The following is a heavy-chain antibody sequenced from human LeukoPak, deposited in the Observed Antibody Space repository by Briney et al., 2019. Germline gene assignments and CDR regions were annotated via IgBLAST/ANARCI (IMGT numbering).Heavy chain of an antibody. J-gene: IGHJ4*02. D-gene: IGHD3-22*01. V-gene: IGHV4-34*01. CDR2: INHSGST. Sequence: PSETLSLTCAVYGGSFSGYYWSWIRQPPGKGLEWIGEINHSGSTNYNPSLKSRVTISVDTSKNQFSLKLSSVTAADTAVYYCARDGGSRDSSGYYFADYWGQGTLVTVSS. CDR3: ARDGGSRDSSGYYFADY. CDR1: GGSFSGYY.